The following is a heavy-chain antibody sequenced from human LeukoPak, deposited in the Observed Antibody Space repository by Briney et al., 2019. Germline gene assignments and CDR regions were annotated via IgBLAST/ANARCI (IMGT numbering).Heavy chain of an antibody. Sequence: GGSLRLSCAASGFTFTNCAMSWVRQAPGKGLEWVSAISGSGGGTYYADSVKGRFTISRDNSKNMLFLQMNSLRAEDTAVYYCAKGRDSTSCYDDWGQGTLVTASS. V-gene: IGHV3-23*01. CDR3: AKGRDSTSCYDD. CDR1: GFTFTNCA. D-gene: IGHD2-2*01. J-gene: IGHJ4*02. CDR2: ISGSGGGT.